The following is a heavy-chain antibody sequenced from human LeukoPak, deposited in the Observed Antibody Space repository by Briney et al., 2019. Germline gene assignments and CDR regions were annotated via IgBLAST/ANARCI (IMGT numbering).Heavy chain of an antibody. J-gene: IGHJ4*02. Sequence: GGSLRLSCAASGFTFSSYSMNWVRQAPGKGLEWVSSISSSSSYIYYADSVKGRFTISRDNSKNTLYLQMNSLRAEDTAVYYCASGSQLVGDYWGQGTLVTVSS. D-gene: IGHD6-6*01. CDR3: ASGSQLVGDY. V-gene: IGHV3-21*01. CDR1: GFTFSSYS. CDR2: ISSSSSYI.